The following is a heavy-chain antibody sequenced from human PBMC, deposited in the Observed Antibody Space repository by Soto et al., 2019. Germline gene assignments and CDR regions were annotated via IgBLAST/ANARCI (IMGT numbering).Heavy chain of an antibody. V-gene: IGHV3-49*04. CDR3: TRGGTVTMIEPYDY. J-gene: IGHJ4*02. D-gene: IGHD3-22*01. CDR2: IRSKAYGGTT. CDR1: GFTFGDYA. Sequence: PGGSLRLSCTASGFTFGDYAMSWVRQAPGKGLEWVGFIRSKAYGGTTEYAASVKGRFTISRDDSKSIAYLQMNSLKTEDTAVYYCTRGGTVTMIEPYDYWGQGTLVTVSS.